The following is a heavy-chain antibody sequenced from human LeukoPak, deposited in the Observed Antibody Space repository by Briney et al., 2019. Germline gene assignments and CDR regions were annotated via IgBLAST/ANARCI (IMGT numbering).Heavy chain of an antibody. CDR1: GDSVSSYY. D-gene: IGHD6-13*01. Sequence: SETLSLTCTVSGDSVSSYYWSWIRQPPGKGLEWIGYIHYSGSTNYNPSLKSRVTISVDTSKNQFSLILSSVTTADTAVYYCAREVVAAAGTVDYWGQGTLVTVSS. J-gene: IGHJ4*02. CDR2: IHYSGST. CDR3: AREVVAAAGTVDY. V-gene: IGHV4-59*02.